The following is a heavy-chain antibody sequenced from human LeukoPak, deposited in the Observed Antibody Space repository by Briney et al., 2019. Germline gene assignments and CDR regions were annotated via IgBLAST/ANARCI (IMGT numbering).Heavy chain of an antibody. D-gene: IGHD2-21*01. V-gene: IGHV4-31*03. CDR1: GGSISSARYY. CDR3: ARDTGGGDFGYYFEY. J-gene: IGHJ4*02. Sequence: SETPSDTCTVSGGSISSARYYWSWIRQHPGKGLEWIGYIYNSGSTYYNPSLKSRVTISADTSKNQFSLKLSSVTAADTAVYYCARDTGGGDFGYYFEYWGQGTLVTVSS. CDR2: IYNSGST.